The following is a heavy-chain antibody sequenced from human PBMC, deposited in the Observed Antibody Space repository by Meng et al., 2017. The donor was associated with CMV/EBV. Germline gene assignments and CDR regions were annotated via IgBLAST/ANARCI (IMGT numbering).Heavy chain of an antibody. Sequence: GGSLRLSCAASGFTFSSYGMHWVRQAPGKGLEWVAFIRYDGSNKYNADSVKGRFTISRDNSKNTLNLQMNSLRAEDTAVYYCATYCSSTSCYPKQFDYWGQGTLVTVSS. CDR1: GFTFSSYG. V-gene: IGHV3-30*02. CDR3: ATYCSSTSCYPKQFDY. D-gene: IGHD2-2*01. J-gene: IGHJ4*02. CDR2: IRYDGSNK.